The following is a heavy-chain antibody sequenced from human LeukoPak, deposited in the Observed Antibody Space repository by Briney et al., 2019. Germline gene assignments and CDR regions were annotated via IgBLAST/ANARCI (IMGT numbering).Heavy chain of an antibody. CDR2: INTSGNI. Sequence: TLSLTCTVSGGSISSESYYWSWIRQPAGKGLEWIGRINTSGNINYNPSLKSRVTLSVDTSNNQFSLKLSSLTAADTAVYYCARGLSSSWYWFDTWGQGTLVTVSS. CDR3: ARGLSSSWYWFDT. J-gene: IGHJ5*02. V-gene: IGHV4-61*02. D-gene: IGHD2-2*01. CDR1: GGSISSESYY.